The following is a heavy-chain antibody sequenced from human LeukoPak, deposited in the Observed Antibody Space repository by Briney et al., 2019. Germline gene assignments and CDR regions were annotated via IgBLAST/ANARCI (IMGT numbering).Heavy chain of an antibody. D-gene: IGHD6-6*01. CDR1: GYTFTSYG. CDR2: ISAYNGNT. J-gene: IGHJ6*03. CDR3: ARGWYSSSSPYYYYYYMDV. V-gene: IGHV1-18*01. Sequence: ASVKVSCKASGYTFTSYGISWVRQAPGQGLEWMGWISAYNGNTNYAQKLQGRVTMTTDTSTSTAYMELRSLRSDDTAVYYCARGWYSSSSPYYYYYYMDVWGKGTTVTVSS.